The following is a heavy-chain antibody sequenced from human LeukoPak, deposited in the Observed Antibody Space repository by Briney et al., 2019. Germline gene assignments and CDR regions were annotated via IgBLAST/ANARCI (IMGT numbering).Heavy chain of an antibody. CDR2: ISGSGGST. CDR1: GFTFSSYA. J-gene: IGHJ6*02. Sequence: GGSLRLSCAASGFTFSSYAMSWVRQAPGKGLEWVCAISGSGGSTYYADSVKGRFTISRDNSKNTLYLQMNRLRAEDTALYYCAKHNRNDGYYYYAMDVWGQGTTVTVSS. D-gene: IGHD1-20*01. CDR3: AKHNRNDGYYYYAMDV. V-gene: IGHV3-23*01.